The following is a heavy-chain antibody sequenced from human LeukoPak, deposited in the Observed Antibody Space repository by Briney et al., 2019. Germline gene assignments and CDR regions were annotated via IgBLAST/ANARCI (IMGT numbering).Heavy chain of an antibody. Sequence: GKSLRSSGAVFGLTFSSFPFPWVRQAPGKGLEWVAAISTDGSYQYPGDSVKGRFTISRDNPMTPLYLQMSGLRPDDPAWFYGATSFIPGRWYFDLWGRGTLVTVSS. J-gene: IGHJ2*01. CDR1: GLTFSSFP. V-gene: IGHV3-30*14. CDR3: ATSFIPGRWYFDL. CDR2: ISTDGSYQ.